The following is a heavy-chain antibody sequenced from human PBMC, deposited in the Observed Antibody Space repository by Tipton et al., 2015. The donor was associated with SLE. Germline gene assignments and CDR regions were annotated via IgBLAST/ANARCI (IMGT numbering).Heavy chain of an antibody. D-gene: IGHD2-15*01. CDR2: IYTRGST. CDR3: ARAIDCSRGNCFSSLDS. J-gene: IGHJ4*02. Sequence: TLSLTCTVSGGSISSYYWSWIRQSAGKGLEWIGRIYTRGSTNYNPSLKSRVSISIDTSKNQFSLKLTSVTAADTAVYYCARAIDCSRGNCFSSLDSWGQGTLVAVSA. CDR1: GGSISSYY. V-gene: IGHV4-4*07.